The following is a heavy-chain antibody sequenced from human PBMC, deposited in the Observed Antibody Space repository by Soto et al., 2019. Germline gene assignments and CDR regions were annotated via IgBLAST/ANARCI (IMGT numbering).Heavy chain of an antibody. D-gene: IGHD2-8*01. CDR3: ARDEIVNAHYYYSGRDV. V-gene: IGHV1-69*01. Sequence: QVQLVQSGAEVKKPGSSVKVSCKASGGTFNTYNINWVRQAPGQGLEWMGGILPIFGTTNYAQRFRGRVTSTQDYSTSTADLGLGILPSEDTAVYYRARDEIVNAHYYYSGRDVGGQATTVSVTS. CDR1: GGTFNTYN. J-gene: IGHJ6*02. CDR2: ILPIFGTT.